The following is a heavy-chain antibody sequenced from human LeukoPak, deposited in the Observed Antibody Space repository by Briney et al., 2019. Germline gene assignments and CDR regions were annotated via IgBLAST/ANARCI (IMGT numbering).Heavy chain of an antibody. J-gene: IGHJ4*02. CDR1: GYSFTSYW. Sequence: EESLKLYCKGSGYSFTSYWIGWVRQLPGKGLEWMGIIYPGDSDTRYSPSFQGQVTISADKSISTAYLQWSSLKASDTAMYYCARLVGATPVDYWGQGTLVTVSS. CDR2: IYPGDSDT. CDR3: ARLVGATPVDY. V-gene: IGHV5-51*01. D-gene: IGHD1-26*01.